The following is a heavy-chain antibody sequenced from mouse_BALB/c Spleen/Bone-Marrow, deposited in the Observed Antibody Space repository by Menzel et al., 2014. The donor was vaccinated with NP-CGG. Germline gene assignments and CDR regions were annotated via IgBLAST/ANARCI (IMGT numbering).Heavy chain of an antibody. J-gene: IGHJ1*01. V-gene: IGHV14-3*02. Sequence: EVQLQQSGAELVKPGASVKLSCTASGFNIKDTYMHWVKQRPEQGLEWIGRIDPANGNTKYDPKFQGKATITADTSSNTAYLQLSSQTSEDTAVYYCARGYGSSYGTGYFDVWGAGTTVTVSS. D-gene: IGHD1-1*01. CDR2: IDPANGNT. CDR3: ARGYGSSYGTGYFDV. CDR1: GFNIKDTY.